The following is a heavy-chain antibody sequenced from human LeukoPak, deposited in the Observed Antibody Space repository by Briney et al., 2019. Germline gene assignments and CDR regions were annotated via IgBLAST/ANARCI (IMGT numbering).Heavy chain of an antibody. CDR2: INWNGGST. D-gene: IGHD3-22*01. Sequence: GGSLRLSCAASGFTFDDYGMSWVRQAPGKGLEWVSGINWNGGSTGYADSVKGRFTISRDNAKNSLYLQMNSLRAEDTALYYCARAPHYYDSSGYYSCYYYYMDVWGKGTTVTVSS. CDR1: GFTFDDYG. J-gene: IGHJ6*03. CDR3: ARAPHYYDSSGYYSCYYYYMDV. V-gene: IGHV3-20*04.